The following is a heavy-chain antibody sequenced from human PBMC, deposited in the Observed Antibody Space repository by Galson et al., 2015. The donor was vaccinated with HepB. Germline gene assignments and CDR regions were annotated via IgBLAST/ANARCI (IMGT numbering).Heavy chain of an antibody. Sequence: SLRLSCAASGFTFSSYSMNWVRQAPGKGLEWVSSISSSSSYIYYADSVKGRFTISRDNAKNSLYLQMNSLRAEDTAVYYCASGLFYSSWSVFPVNWGQGTLVTVSS. V-gene: IGHV3-21*01. CDR2: ISSSSSYI. CDR3: ASGLFYSSWSVFPVN. D-gene: IGHD6-13*01. J-gene: IGHJ4*02. CDR1: GFTFSSYS.